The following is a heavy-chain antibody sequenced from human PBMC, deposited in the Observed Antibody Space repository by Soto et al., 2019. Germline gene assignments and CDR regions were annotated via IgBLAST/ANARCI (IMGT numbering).Heavy chain of an antibody. CDR2: IYYSGST. Sequence: QLQLQESGPGLVKPSETLSLTCTVSGGSISSSSYYWGWIRQPPGKGLEWIGSIYYSGSTYYNPSLKSRVTISVDTSKNQFSLKLSSVTAADTAVYYCATRVVVVAATRDRGAFDIWGQGTMVTVSS. J-gene: IGHJ3*02. V-gene: IGHV4-39*01. CDR3: ATRVVVVAATRDRGAFDI. D-gene: IGHD2-15*01. CDR1: GGSISSSSYY.